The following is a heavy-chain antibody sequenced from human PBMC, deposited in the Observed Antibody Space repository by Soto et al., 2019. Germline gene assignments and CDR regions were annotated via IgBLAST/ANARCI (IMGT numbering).Heavy chain of an antibody. Sequence: GGSLRLSCAASGFTFSSSGMHWVRQGPGKGLEWVSVVSHDGSYKYYAESVKGRFTISRDNSKNTLYLQMISLKTEDTAVYYCAKDQGWLQRNRYDSWGQGTQVTVSS. D-gene: IGHD5-18*01. CDR2: VSHDGSYK. V-gene: IGHV3-30*18. CDR1: GFTFSSSG. J-gene: IGHJ4*02. CDR3: AKDQGWLQRNRYDS.